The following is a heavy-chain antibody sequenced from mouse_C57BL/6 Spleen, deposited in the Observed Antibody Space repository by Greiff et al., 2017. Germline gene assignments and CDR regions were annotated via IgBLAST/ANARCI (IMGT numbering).Heavy chain of an antibody. J-gene: IGHJ2*01. CDR1: GFTFSSYA. V-gene: IGHV5-4*01. Sequence: EVKVVESGGGLVKPGGSLKLSCAASGFTFSSYAMSWVRQTPEKRLEWVATISDGGSYTYYPDNVKGRFTISRDNAKNNLYLQMSHLKSEDTAMYYGARDPLTGAYFDYWGQGTTLTVSS. D-gene: IGHD4-1*01. CDR2: ISDGGSYT. CDR3: ARDPLTGAYFDY.